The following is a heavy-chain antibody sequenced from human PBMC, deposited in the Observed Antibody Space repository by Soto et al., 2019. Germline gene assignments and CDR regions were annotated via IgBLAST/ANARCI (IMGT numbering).Heavy chain of an antibody. D-gene: IGHD2-2*01. CDR2: INPSGGST. Sequence: QVQLVQSGAEVKKPGASVKVSCKASGYTFTSYYMHWVRQAPGQGLEWMGIINPSGGSTSYAQKFQGRVTMTRDTFTSTVYMELSSLRSEDTAVYYCARDPEYQPLEGAFDIWGQGTMVTVSS. CDR3: ARDPEYQPLEGAFDI. J-gene: IGHJ3*02. CDR1: GYTFTSYY. V-gene: IGHV1-46*01.